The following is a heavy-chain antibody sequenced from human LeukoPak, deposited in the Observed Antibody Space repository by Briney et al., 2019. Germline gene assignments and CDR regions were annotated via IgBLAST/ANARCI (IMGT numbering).Heavy chain of an antibody. D-gene: IGHD1-7*01. Sequence: GSLRLSCAASGFTFSNYWMSWVRLAPGKGLEWVANIKQDGSEKNYVNSVKGRFTISRDNAKNSLYLQMNSLRAEDTAIYYCAREDDWNYEDYWGQGTLVTVSS. V-gene: IGHV3-7*01. CDR2: IKQDGSEK. J-gene: IGHJ4*02. CDR3: AREDDWNYEDY. CDR1: GFTFSNYW.